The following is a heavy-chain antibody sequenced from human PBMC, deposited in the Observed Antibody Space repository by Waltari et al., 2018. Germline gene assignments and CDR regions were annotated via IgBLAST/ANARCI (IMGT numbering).Heavy chain of an antibody. J-gene: IGHJ4*02. D-gene: IGHD4-17*01. CDR1: GGTFSSYA. V-gene: IGHV1-69*12. Sequence: QVQLVQSGAEVKKPGSSVKVSCKASGGTFSSYAISWVRQAPGQGLEWMGVIIPIFGTANYAQKFQGRVTITADESTSTAYMELSSLRSEDTAVYYCARGGVTTVVTPFDYWGQGTLVTVSS. CDR2: IIPIFGTA. CDR3: ARGGVTTVVTPFDY.